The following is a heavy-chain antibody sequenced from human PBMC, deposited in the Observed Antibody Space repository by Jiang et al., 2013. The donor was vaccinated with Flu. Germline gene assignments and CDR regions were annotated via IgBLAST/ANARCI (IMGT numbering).Heavy chain of an antibody. V-gene: IGHV4-39*01. D-gene: IGHD3-10*01. CDR2: IYYSGST. CDR1: GGSISSSSYY. Sequence: ETLSLTCTVSGGSISSSSYYWGWIRQPPGKGLEWIGSIYYSGSTYYNPSLKSRVTISVDTSKNQFSLKLSSVTAADTAVYYCASLGITMVRGEPQNYYYYGMDVWGQGTTVTVSS. CDR3: ASLGITMVRGEPQNYYYYGMDV. J-gene: IGHJ6*02.